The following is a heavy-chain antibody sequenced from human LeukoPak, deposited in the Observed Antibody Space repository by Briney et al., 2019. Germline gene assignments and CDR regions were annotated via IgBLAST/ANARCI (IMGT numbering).Heavy chain of an antibody. D-gene: IGHD2-21*02. J-gene: IGHJ4*02. CDR2: ISSNGRST. Sequence: GGSLRLSCSASGFTFSTYAAHWVRQAPGKGLEYVSAISSNGRSTYYADSVRGRFTISRDNSKNTLYLQMTSLRTEDTAVYYCVTLGLPSPSDYWGQGTLVTVSS. CDR1: GFTFSTYA. V-gene: IGHV3-64D*09. CDR3: VTLGLPSPSDY.